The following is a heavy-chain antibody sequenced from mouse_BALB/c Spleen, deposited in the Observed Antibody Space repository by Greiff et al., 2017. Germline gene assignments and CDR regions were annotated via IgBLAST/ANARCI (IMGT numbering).Heavy chain of an antibody. Sequence: EVQLQQSGAELVRSGASVKLSCTASGFNTKDYYMHWVKQRPEQGLEWIGWIDPENGDTEYAPKFQGKATMTADTSSNTAYLQLSSLTSEDTAVYYCNSIYYDFWFAYWGQGTLVTVSA. CDR2: IDPENGDT. CDR1: GFNTKDYY. D-gene: IGHD2-4*01. V-gene: IGHV14-4*02. CDR3: NSIYYDFWFAY. J-gene: IGHJ3*01.